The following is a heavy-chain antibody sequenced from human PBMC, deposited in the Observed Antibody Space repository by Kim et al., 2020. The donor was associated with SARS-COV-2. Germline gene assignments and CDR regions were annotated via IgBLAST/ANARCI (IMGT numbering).Heavy chain of an antibody. V-gene: IGHV1-3*01. CDR2: INAGNGNT. Sequence: ASVKVSCKASGYTFTSYAMHWVRQAPGQRLEWMGWINAGNGNTKYSQKFQGRVTITRDTSASTAYMELSSLRSEDTAVYYCARADCSSTSCSLPFDYWGQGTLVTVSS. CDR3: ARADCSSTSCSLPFDY. CDR1: GYTFTSYA. D-gene: IGHD2-2*01. J-gene: IGHJ4*02.